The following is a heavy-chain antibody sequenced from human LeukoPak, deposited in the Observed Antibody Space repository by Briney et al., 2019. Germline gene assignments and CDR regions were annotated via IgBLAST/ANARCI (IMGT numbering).Heavy chain of an antibody. D-gene: IGHD3-3*01. CDR2: IYYSGST. CDR1: NGSITSSSYY. J-gene: IGHJ6*03. V-gene: IGHV4-39*07. CDR3: ASCYDFNYYYMHV. Sequence: SETLSLTCAVSNGSITSSSYYWGWIRQPPGKGLEWIGSIYYSGSTYYNPSLKSRVTISLDTSKNQISLKLTSVAAADTAVYYCASCYDFNYYYMHVWGKGTKVNVSS.